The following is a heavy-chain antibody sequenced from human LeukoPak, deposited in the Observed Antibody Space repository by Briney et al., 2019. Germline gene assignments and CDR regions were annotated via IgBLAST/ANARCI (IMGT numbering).Heavy chain of an antibody. CDR1: GYTFTSYD. J-gene: IGHJ6*03. CDR3: ATNPYDFWSATYYYYYYMDV. Sequence: ASVKVSCKASGYTFTSYDINWVRQATGQGLEWMGWLNPNSGNTGYAQKFQGRVTMTRNTSISTAYMELSSLRSEDTAVYYCATNPYDFWSATYYYYYYMDVWGKGTTVTVSS. CDR2: LNPNSGNT. D-gene: IGHD3-3*01. V-gene: IGHV1-8*01.